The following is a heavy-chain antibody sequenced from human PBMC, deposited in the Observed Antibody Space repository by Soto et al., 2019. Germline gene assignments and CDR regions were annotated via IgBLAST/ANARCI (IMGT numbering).Heavy chain of an antibody. Sequence: GGSLRVSCAASGFTFSSYWMSWVRQAPGKGLEWVANIKQDGSEKYYVDSVKGRFTISRDNAKNSLYLQMNSLRAEDTAVYYCARDKCSGGSCWVYFDYWGQGTLVTVSS. CDR1: GFTFSSYW. J-gene: IGHJ4*02. CDR3: ARDKCSGGSCWVYFDY. CDR2: IKQDGSEK. V-gene: IGHV3-7*01. D-gene: IGHD2-15*01.